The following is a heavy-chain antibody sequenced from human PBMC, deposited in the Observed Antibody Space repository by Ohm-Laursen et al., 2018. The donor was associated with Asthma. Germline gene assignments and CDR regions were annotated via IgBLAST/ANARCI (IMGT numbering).Heavy chain of an antibody. CDR3: ARSPNDYGDYVTEYFQH. J-gene: IGHJ1*01. Sequence: GASVKVSCKASGSTFTSYGISWVRQSPGQGLEWMGWISAYIGNTNYAQKLQGRVTMTTDTSTSTAYMELRSLRSDDTAVYYCARSPNDYGDYVTEYFQHWGQGTLVTVSS. CDR2: ISAYIGNT. CDR1: GSTFTSYG. D-gene: IGHD4-17*01. V-gene: IGHV1-18*01.